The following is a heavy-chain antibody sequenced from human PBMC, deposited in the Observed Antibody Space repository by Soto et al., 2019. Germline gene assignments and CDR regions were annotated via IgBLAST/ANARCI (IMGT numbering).Heavy chain of an antibody. Sequence: EGQLVESGGGLVQPGGSLRLSCAASGFTFSSYAMHWVRQAPGKGLEYVSGIISNGGSRYYADSVKGRFTISRDNSKNTLYLQMGSLRTEDVAVYYCARSSGKYYFDYWGLGKLVTVSS. D-gene: IGHD1-26*01. J-gene: IGHJ4*02. V-gene: IGHV3-64*07. CDR1: GFTFSSYA. CDR3: ARSSGKYYFDY. CDR2: IISNGGSR.